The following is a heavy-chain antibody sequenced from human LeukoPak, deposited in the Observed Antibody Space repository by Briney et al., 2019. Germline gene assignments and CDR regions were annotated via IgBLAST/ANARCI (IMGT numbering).Heavy chain of an antibody. Sequence: PGGSLRLSCAASGFTLSGYAMIWVRQAPGKGLDWVSTITVVSCATYYADSAKGRFTISRDNSRNTLYLQMNSLRAEASAVYYCAKDTPLLEYASGWSRNCFASWGHGTRVTVSS. J-gene: IGHJ5*01. V-gene: IGHV3-23*01. CDR2: ITVVSCAT. CDR1: GFTLSGYA. CDR3: AKDTPLLEYASGWSRNCFAS. D-gene: IGHD6-19*01.